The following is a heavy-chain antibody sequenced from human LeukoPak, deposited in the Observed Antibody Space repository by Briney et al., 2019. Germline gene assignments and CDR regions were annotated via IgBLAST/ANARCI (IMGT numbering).Heavy chain of an antibody. CDR2: ISAYNGNT. Sequence: GASVKVSCKASGYTFTCYGISWVRQAPGQGLEWMGWISAYNGNTNYAQKLQGRVTMTTDTSTSTAYMELRSLRSDDTAVYYCAREHTDYYDSSGYYYWGQGTLVTVSS. D-gene: IGHD3-22*01. J-gene: IGHJ4*02. CDR3: AREHTDYYDSSGYYY. V-gene: IGHV1-18*01. CDR1: GYTFTCYG.